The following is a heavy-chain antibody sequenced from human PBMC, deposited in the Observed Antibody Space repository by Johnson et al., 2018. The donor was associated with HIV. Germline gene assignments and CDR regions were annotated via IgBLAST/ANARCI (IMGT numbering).Heavy chain of an antibody. CDR2: ISWDGGST. V-gene: IGHV3-43*01. CDR3: AKSESGWYPIRAFDI. Sequence: VQLVESGGVVVQPGGSLRLSCAASGFTFDDYTMHWVRQAPGKGLEWVSLISWDGGSTYYADSVKGRFTISRDNSKNTLYLQMNSLRAEDTAMYYCAKSESGWYPIRAFDIWGQGTMVTVSS. J-gene: IGHJ3*02. CDR1: GFTFDDYT. D-gene: IGHD6-19*01.